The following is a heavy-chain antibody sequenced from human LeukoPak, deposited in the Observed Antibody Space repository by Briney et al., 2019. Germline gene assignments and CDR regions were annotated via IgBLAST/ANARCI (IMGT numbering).Heavy chain of an antibody. D-gene: IGHD6-25*01. Sequence: ASVKVSCKVSGYTLNELSMHWVRQAPGKGLEWMGGFDPEDGETIYAQKFQGRVTMTEDTSTDTAYMELSSLRSEDTAVYYCATDLSGPNYFDYWGQGTLVTVSS. V-gene: IGHV1-24*01. CDR1: GYTLNELS. J-gene: IGHJ4*02. CDR3: ATDLSGPNYFDY. CDR2: FDPEDGET.